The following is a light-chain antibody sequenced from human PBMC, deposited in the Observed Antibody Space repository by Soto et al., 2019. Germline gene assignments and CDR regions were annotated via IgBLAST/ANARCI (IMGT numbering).Light chain of an antibody. Sequence: DIQMTQSPSPLSASVGDRVTITFLARQSISNWLAWYQQKPGKAPKLLIYDASRLESGVSLRFSGTGSGTEFTLTISSLQPDDFATYYCQQYDSYSRTFGQGTKVDIK. J-gene: IGKJ1*01. CDR2: DAS. CDR3: QQYDSYSRT. V-gene: IGKV1-5*01. CDR1: QSISNW.